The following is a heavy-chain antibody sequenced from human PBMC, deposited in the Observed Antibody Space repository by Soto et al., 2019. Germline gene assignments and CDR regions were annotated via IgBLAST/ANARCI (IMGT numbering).Heavy chain of an antibody. Sequence: SETLSLTCTVSGDSIISSDFYWGWVRQPPGKGLEWIGSIFYLGSSYYNPSLKSRVTMPVDTSKNQFSLRLRSVTAADTALYFCARHSLALRKNNWFDPWGQGIMVTVSS. V-gene: IGHV4-39*01. CDR3: ARHSLALRKNNWFDP. CDR1: GDSIISSDFY. J-gene: IGHJ5*02. D-gene: IGHD3-3*02. CDR2: IFYLGSS.